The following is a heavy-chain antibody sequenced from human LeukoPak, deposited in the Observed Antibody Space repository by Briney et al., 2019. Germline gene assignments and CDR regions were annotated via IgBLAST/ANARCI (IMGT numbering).Heavy chain of an antibody. Sequence: GESLKISCEASGYRFTNYWIGWVRQMPGKGLEWMGIIYPGDSDTRYSPSFQGQVIISADKSISTAYLQWSSLKASDTAVYYCARWAATGIGLDYWGQGTLVTVSS. V-gene: IGHV5-51*01. D-gene: IGHD6-13*01. CDR3: ARWAATGIGLDY. J-gene: IGHJ4*02. CDR1: GYRFTNYW. CDR2: IYPGDSDT.